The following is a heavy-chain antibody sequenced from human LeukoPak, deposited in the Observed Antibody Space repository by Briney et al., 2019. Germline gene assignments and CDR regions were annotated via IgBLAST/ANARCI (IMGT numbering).Heavy chain of an antibody. Sequence: GGSLRLSCVVSGFTFSSFEMNWVRQAPGMGLEWVSYISSIGDTTYYADSVKGRFTISRDSAKNSLYLQMNSLRAEDTAVYYCASRDAFDFWGQGTVVAVSS. V-gene: IGHV3-48*03. J-gene: IGHJ3*01. CDR3: ASRDAFDF. CDR1: GFTFSSFE. CDR2: ISSIGDTT.